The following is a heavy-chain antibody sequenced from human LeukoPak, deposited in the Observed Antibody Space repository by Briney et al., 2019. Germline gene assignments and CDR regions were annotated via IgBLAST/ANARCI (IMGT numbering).Heavy chain of an antibody. Sequence: GSLRLSCAASGFTFSSYAMSWIRQAPGKGLEWVSAISGSGGSTYYADSVKGRFTISRDNSKNTLYLQMNSLRAEDTAVYYCAKGAARRSGESSYDYWGQGTLVTVSS. V-gene: IGHV3-23*01. D-gene: IGHD3-16*01. CDR2: ISGSGGST. CDR3: AKGAARRSGESSYDY. J-gene: IGHJ4*02. CDR1: GFTFSSYA.